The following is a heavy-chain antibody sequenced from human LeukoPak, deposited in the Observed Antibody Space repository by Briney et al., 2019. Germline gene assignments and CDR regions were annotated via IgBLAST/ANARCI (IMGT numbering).Heavy chain of an antibody. CDR3: ARPSVYYDSSGYYSARTQGLINDAFDI. CDR1: GGSISSGGYS. CDR2: IYHSGST. V-gene: IGHV4-30-2*01. D-gene: IGHD3-22*01. J-gene: IGHJ3*02. Sequence: SETLSLTCAVSGGSISSGGYSWSWIRQPPGKGLEWIGYIYHSGSTYYNPSLKSRVTISVDTSKNQFSLKLSSVTAADTAVYYCARPSVYYDSSGYYSARTQGLINDAFDIWGQGTMVTVSS.